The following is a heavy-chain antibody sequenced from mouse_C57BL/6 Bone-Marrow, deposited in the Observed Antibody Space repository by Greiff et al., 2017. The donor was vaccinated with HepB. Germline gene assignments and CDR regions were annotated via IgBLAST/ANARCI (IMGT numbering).Heavy chain of an antibody. Sequence: QVQLKQPGAELVKPGASVKLSCKASGYTFTSYWMHWVKQRPGQGLEWIGMIHPNSGSTNYNEKFKSKATLTVDKSSSTAYMQLSSLTSEDSAVYYCARNYDYDEGYFDVWGTGTTVTVSS. CDR1: GYTFTSYW. V-gene: IGHV1-64*01. CDR2: IHPNSGST. CDR3: ARNYDYDEGYFDV. J-gene: IGHJ1*03. D-gene: IGHD2-4*01.